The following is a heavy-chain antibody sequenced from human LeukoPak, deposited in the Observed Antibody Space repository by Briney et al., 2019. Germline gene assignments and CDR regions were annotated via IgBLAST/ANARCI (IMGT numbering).Heavy chain of an antibody. V-gene: IGHV4-34*01. CDR3: AKAPRLGGYSYYYYYMDV. CDR2: INHSGST. Sequence: SETLSLTCAVYGGSFSGYYWSWIRQPPGKGLEWIGEINHSGSTNYNPSLKSRVTISVDTSKNQFSLRLSSVTTADTAVFYCAKAPRLGGYSYYYYYMDVWGKGTTVTVSS. CDR1: GGSFSGYY. D-gene: IGHD5-18*01. J-gene: IGHJ6*03.